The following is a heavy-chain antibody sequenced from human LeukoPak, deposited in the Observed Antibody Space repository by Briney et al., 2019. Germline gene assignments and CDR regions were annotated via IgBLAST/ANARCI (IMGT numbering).Heavy chain of an antibody. J-gene: IGHJ4*02. CDR2: ISYDGSNK. Sequence: GGSLRLSCAASGFTFSSYAMHWVRQAPGKGLEWVAVISYDGSNKYYADSVKGRFTISRDNSKNTLYLQMNSLRAEDTAVYYCARAPTKAGTMPYYFDYWGQGTLVTVSS. CDR3: ARAPTKAGTMPYYFDY. CDR1: GFTFSSYA. V-gene: IGHV3-30-3*01. D-gene: IGHD6-13*01.